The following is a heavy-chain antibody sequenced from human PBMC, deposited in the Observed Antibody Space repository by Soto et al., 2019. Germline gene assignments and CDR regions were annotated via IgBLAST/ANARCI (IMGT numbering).Heavy chain of an antibody. CDR3: ARASRTMVRGVIITDLGDYYYYMDV. CDR2: ISAYNGNT. CDR1: GYTFTSYG. J-gene: IGHJ6*03. V-gene: IGHV1-18*01. D-gene: IGHD3-10*01. Sequence: ASVKVSCKASGYTFTSYGISWVRQAPGQGLEWMGWISAYNGNTNYAQKIQGRVTMTTDTSTSTAYMELRSLRSDDTAVYYCARASRTMVRGVIITDLGDYYYYMDVWG.